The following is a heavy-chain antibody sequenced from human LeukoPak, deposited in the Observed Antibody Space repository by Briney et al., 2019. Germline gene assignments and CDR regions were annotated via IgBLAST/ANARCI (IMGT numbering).Heavy chain of an antibody. CDR1: GFTFSSYS. Sequence: GALRLSCAASGFTFSSYSMNWVRQAPGKGLEWVSYISSSSSTIYYADSVKGRFTISRDNAKNSLYLQMNSLRAEDTAVYYCARGGYGGNSGPDWGQGTPVTVSS. J-gene: IGHJ4*02. CDR2: ISSSSSTI. CDR3: ARGGYGGNSGPD. V-gene: IGHV3-48*04. D-gene: IGHD4-23*01.